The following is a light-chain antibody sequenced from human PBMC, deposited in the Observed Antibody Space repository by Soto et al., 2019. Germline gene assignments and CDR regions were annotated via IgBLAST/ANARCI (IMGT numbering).Light chain of an antibody. J-gene: IGLJ2*01. CDR1: SSDVGGYNF. CDR2: EVT. V-gene: IGLV2-8*01. Sequence: QSVLTQPPSASGSPGQSVTISCTGTSSDVGGYNFVSWYQQHPGKAPKLMIYEVTKRLSGVPDRFSGSKSGNTASLTVSGLQGEDEADYYCTSYAGSNIPVVFGGGTKLTVL. CDR3: TSYAGSNIPVV.